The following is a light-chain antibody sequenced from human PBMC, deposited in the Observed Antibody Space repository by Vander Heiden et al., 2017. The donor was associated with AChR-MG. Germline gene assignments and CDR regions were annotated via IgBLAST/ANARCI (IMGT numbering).Light chain of an antibody. CDR2: YAS. CDR1: QSINSN. Sequence: EIVLTQSPSSLSATPEEEVTITCRASQSINSNLHWYQQKPEQSPKLLIKYASQSNTGVPSRFSGSGSGTDFTLTISSLEAEDAATYYCQQSCSLPWKFGQGTKVEIK. J-gene: IGKJ1*01. CDR3: QQSCSLPWK. V-gene: IGKV6-21*02.